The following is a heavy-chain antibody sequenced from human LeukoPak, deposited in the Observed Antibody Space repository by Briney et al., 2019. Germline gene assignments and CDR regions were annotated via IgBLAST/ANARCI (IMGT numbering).Heavy chain of an antibody. J-gene: IGHJ4*02. Sequence: GRSLRLSCAASGFTFSDYYMNWIRQAPGKGLEWVSYITSSSSYTNYADSVEGRFTISRDNAKNSLYLQLNSLRAEDTAVYYCVRGAGDLGYWGQGTLVTVSS. D-gene: IGHD2-21*02. V-gene: IGHV3-11*06. CDR3: VRGAGDLGY. CDR1: GFTFSDYY. CDR2: ITSSSSYT.